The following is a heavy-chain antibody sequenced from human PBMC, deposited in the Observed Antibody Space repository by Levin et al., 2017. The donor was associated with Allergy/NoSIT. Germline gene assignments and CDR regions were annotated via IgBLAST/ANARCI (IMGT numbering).Heavy chain of an antibody. CDR1: GFTFSSYG. V-gene: IGHV3-33*01. CDR3: ARDIDDSSALWVGYDY. CDR2: IWYDGSNK. Sequence: PGGSLRLSCAASGFTFSSYGMHWVRQAPGKGLEWVAVIWYDGSNKYYADSVKGRFTISRDNSKHTLYLQMNSLRVEDTAVYYCARDIDDSSALWVGYDYWGQGTLVTVSS. J-gene: IGHJ4*02. D-gene: IGHD3-22*01.